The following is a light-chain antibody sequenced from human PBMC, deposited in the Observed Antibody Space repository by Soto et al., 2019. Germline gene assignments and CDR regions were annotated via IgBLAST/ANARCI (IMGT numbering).Light chain of an antibody. Sequence: IQMTQSPSSLSASVGDRFTITCRASQSITSYLNWYQQKPGKAPKLLIYAASSLQSGVPSRFSGSGSGTDFTLTISSLQHEDFATYYCQQNYSPPPITFGQGIRLEIK. CDR2: AAS. CDR1: QSITSY. V-gene: IGKV1-39*01. CDR3: QQNYSPPPIT. J-gene: IGKJ5*01.